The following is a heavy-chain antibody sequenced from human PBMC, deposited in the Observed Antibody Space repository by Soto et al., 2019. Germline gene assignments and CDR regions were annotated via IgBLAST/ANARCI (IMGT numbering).Heavy chain of an antibody. CDR1: GFTFSSYA. J-gene: IGHJ5*02. Sequence: PGGSMRLSCAASGFTFSSYAMSWVRQAPGKGLEWVSAISGSGGSTYYADSVKGRFTISRDNSKNTLYLQMNSLRAEDTAVYYCAKDRQNSYSNYVPWFDPWGRGTLVTVSS. CDR2: ISGSGGST. D-gene: IGHD4-4*01. V-gene: IGHV3-23*01. CDR3: AKDRQNSYSNYVPWFDP.